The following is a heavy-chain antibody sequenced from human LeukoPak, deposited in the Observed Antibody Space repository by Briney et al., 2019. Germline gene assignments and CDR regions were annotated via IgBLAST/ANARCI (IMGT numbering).Heavy chain of an antibody. D-gene: IGHD3-3*02. Sequence: GGSLRLSCAASGFTFSSYAMSWVRQAPGKGLEWVSAISGSGGSTYYADSVKGRFTISRDNSKNTLYLQMNSLRAGDTAVYYCAKASIYRYWIFDYWGQGTLVTVSS. V-gene: IGHV3-23*01. CDR3: AKASIYRYWIFDY. CDR1: GFTFSSYA. CDR2: ISGSGGST. J-gene: IGHJ4*02.